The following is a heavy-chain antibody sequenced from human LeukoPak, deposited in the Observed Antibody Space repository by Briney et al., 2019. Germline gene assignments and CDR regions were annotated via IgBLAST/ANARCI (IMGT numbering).Heavy chain of an antibody. Sequence: GGSLRLSCAASGFTFSSYAMSWVRQAPGKGLEWVSAISGSGGSTYYADSVKGRFTISRDNSKNTLYLQMNSLRAEDTAVYYCAKESYDYVWGSYRHPIDYWGQGTLVTVSS. V-gene: IGHV3-23*01. CDR1: GFTFSSYA. CDR2: ISGSGGST. J-gene: IGHJ4*02. CDR3: AKESYDYVWGSYRHPIDY. D-gene: IGHD3-16*02.